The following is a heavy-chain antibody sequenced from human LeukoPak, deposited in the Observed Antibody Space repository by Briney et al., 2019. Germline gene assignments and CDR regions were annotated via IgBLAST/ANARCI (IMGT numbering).Heavy chain of an antibody. Sequence: TPGESLRVSCVASGLSISGQWMNWVRQAPGKGLEWVGRIKSKTDGGTTDYAAPVKGRFTISRDDSKNTLYLQMNSLKTEDTAVYYCTHSRDSYNAAGYTFDYWGQGTLVSVS. CDR2: IKSKTDGGTT. J-gene: IGHJ4*02. V-gene: IGHV3-15*01. D-gene: IGHD5-24*01. CDR1: GLSISGQW. CDR3: THSRDSYNAAGYTFDY.